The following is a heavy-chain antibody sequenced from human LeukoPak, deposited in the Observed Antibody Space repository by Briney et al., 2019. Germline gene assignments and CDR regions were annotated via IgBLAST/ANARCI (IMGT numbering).Heavy chain of an antibody. Sequence: SETLSLTCTVSGASISSYYWSWIRQPPGKGLEWIGYIYYTGSTNSNPSLTSRVTMSVDTSKNQFSLRLSSVTAADTAVYSCARYGSGTYSSAEWSQGTLATVSS. D-gene: IGHD3-10*01. CDR2: IYYTGST. V-gene: IGHV4-59*01. J-gene: IGHJ4*02. CDR3: ARYGSGTYSSAE. CDR1: GASISSYY.